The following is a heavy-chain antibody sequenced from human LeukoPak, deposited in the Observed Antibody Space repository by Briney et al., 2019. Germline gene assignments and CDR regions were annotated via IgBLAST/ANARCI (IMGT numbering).Heavy chain of an antibody. D-gene: IGHD6-13*01. V-gene: IGHV3-33*06. CDR2: IWYDGSNK. CDR1: GFTFSSYG. CDR3: AKVRSSNYYYYYGMDV. Sequence: GGSLRLSCAASGFTFSSYGMHWVRQAPGKGLEWVAVIWYDGSNKYYADSVKGRFTISRDNSKDTLWLQMNSLRAEDTAAYYCAKVRSSNYYYYYGMDVWGQGTTVTVSS. J-gene: IGHJ6*02.